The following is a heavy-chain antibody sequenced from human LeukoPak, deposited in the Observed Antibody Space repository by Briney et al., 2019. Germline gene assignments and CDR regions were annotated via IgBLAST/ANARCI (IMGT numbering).Heavy chain of an antibody. CDR1: GYTFTGYY. J-gene: IGHJ3*02. CDR3: ARVKAVAGTRGAFDI. V-gene: IGHV1-2*06. D-gene: IGHD6-19*01. CDR2: INPNSGGT. Sequence: ASVKVSCKASGYTFTGYYMHWVRQAPGQGLEWMGRINPNSGGTNYAQKFQGGVTMTRDTSISTAYMELSRLRSNDTAVYYCARVKAVAGTRGAFDIWGQGTMVTVSS.